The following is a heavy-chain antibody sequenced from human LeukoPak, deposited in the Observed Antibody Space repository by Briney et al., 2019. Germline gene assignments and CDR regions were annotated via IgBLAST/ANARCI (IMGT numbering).Heavy chain of an antibody. D-gene: IGHD3-22*01. J-gene: IGHJ4*02. V-gene: IGHV3-7*01. CDR3: ARGDSSGYYYLFDY. CDR2: IKQDGSEK. Sequence: GGSLRLSCAASGFTFSSYGMHWVRQAPGKGLEWVANIKQDGSEKYYVDSVKGRFTISRDNAKNSLYLQMNSLGAEDTAVYYCARGDSSGYYYLFDYWGQGTLVTVSS. CDR1: GFTFSSYG.